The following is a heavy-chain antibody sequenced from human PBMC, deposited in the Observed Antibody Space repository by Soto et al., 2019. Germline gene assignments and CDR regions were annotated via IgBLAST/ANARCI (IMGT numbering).Heavy chain of an antibody. CDR1: RFTFSSYA. J-gene: IGHJ4*02. V-gene: IGHV3-30-3*01. D-gene: IGHD1-20*01. Sequence: PGGSLRLSCAASRFTFSSYAMHWVRQAPGKGLEWVAVISYDGSNKYYADSVKGRFTISRDNAKNSLYLQMNSLRAEDTALYYCARGYSYFDYWGQGTLVTVSS. CDR3: ARGYSYFDY. CDR2: ISYDGSNK.